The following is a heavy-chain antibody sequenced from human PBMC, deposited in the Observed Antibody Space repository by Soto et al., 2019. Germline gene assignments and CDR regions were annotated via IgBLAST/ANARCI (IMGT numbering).Heavy chain of an antibody. CDR2: IYYVGSI. CDR1: GDSISSDY. D-gene: IGHD1-26*01. CDR3: ARHWDWASLVF. Sequence: QVQLQESGPGRVKPSETLSLTCTVSGDSISSDYWCWIRQPPGKGLEWIGFIYYVGSINYNPSLESRAVISVDTFKNPFSLKLTSVTAAETAGYYCARHWDWASLVFWGQGTLVTVSS. V-gene: IGHV4-59*08. J-gene: IGHJ4*02.